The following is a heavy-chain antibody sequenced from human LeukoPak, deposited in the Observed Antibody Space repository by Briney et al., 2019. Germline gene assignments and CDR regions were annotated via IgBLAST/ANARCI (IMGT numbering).Heavy chain of an antibody. CDR3: AKDLGGWIQLWIGAFDI. J-gene: IGHJ3*02. D-gene: IGHD5-18*01. CDR1: GFTFSSYG. CDR2: ISYDGSNK. Sequence: PGGSLRLSCAASGFTFSSYGMHWVRQAPGKGLEWVAVISYDGSNKYYADSVKGRFTISRDNPKNTLYLQMNSLRAEDTAVYYCAKDLGGWIQLWIGAFDIWGQGTMVTVSS. V-gene: IGHV3-30*18.